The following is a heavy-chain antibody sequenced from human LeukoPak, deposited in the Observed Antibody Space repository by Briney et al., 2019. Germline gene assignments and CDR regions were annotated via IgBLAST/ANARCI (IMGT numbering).Heavy chain of an antibody. J-gene: IGHJ4*02. CDR3: ARKSAVRSTSEFDF. Sequence: ASVKVSCKASGYTFAGYYINWVRQAPGQGLEWMGWINPNSGGTNYPQKFQGRVTMTSDTSISTAYMELTSLRSDDSAVYYCARKSAVRSTSEFDFWGQGTLVTVSS. CDR1: GYTFAGYY. CDR2: INPNSGGT. V-gene: IGHV1-2*02. D-gene: IGHD2-2*01.